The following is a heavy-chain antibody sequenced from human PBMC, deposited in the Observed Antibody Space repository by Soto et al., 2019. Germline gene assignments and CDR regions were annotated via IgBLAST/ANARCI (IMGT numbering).Heavy chain of an antibody. Sequence: GESLKISCKGSGYNFAGYWIAWVRQMPGKGLELMGIIYPSDSYTRYRPSFQGQVTISADKSISSAYLQWSSLRASDTAMYYCARGGVSTRPFDYWGQGTPVTVSS. CDR1: GYNFAGYW. D-gene: IGHD3-3*01. V-gene: IGHV5-51*01. CDR3: ARGGVSTRPFDY. J-gene: IGHJ4*02. CDR2: IYPSDSYT.